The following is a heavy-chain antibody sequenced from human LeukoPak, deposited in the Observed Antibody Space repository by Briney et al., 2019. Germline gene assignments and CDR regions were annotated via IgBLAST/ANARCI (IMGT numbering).Heavy chain of an antibody. CDR2: IWYDGSNK. D-gene: IGHD6-13*01. J-gene: IGHJ4*02. V-gene: IGHV3-33*06. Sequence: GGSLRLSCAASGFTFSSYGMHWVRQAPGKGLEWVAVIWYDGSNKYYADSVKGRFTISRDNSKNTLYLQMNSLRAEDTAVYYCAKAFRSAAGTSFPDYWGQGTLVTVSS. CDR3: AKAFRSAAGTSFPDY. CDR1: GFTFSSYG.